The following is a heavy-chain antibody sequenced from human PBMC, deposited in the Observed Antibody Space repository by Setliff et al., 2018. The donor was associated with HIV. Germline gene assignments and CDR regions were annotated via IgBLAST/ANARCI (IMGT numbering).Heavy chain of an antibody. D-gene: IGHD6-19*01. CDR2: IYYSGST. Sequence: PSETLSLTCTVSAGSIRSSTYYWAWIRQPPGKGLEWIGTIYYSGSTYYNPSLKSRATISVDMSKNQFSLRLSSVTAADTAVYYCIIAYSSGWLDLMGFDSWGQGTLVTVSS. V-gene: IGHV4-39*01. CDR3: IIAYSSGWLDLMGFDS. CDR1: AGSIRSSTYY. J-gene: IGHJ4*02.